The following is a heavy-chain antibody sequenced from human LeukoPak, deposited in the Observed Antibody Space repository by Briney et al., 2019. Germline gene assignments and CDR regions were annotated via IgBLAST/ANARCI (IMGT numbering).Heavy chain of an antibody. CDR2: IIPILGIA. CDR1: GGTFSSYA. V-gene: IGHV1-69*04. J-gene: IGHJ5*02. CDR3: ARGYYYDSSGYYYGPRIDP. D-gene: IGHD3-22*01. Sequence: SVKVSCKASGGTFSSYAISWVRQAPGQGLEWMGRIIPILGIANYAQKFQGRVTMTRDTSTSTVYMELSSLRSEDTAVYYCARGYYYDSSGYYYGPRIDPWGQGTLVTVSS.